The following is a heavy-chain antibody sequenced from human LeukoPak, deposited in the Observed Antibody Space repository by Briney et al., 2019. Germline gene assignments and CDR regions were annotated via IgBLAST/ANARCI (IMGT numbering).Heavy chain of an antibody. Sequence: SETLXLTCTVSGVSISSSSYYWGWIRQPPGKGREWIGSIYYSGSTYYNPSLKSRVTISVDTSKNQFSLKLSSVTAADTAVYYCARDPGQQLVPNYFDYWGQGTLVTVSS. V-gene: IGHV4-39*07. CDR3: ARDPGQQLVPNYFDY. J-gene: IGHJ4*02. D-gene: IGHD6-13*01. CDR1: GVSISSSSYY. CDR2: IYYSGST.